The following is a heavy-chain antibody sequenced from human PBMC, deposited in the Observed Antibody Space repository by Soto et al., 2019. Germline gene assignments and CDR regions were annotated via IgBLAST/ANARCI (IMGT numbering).Heavy chain of an antibody. CDR3: ATTVTTRTPGDN. CDR1: GYTFTTTYG. CDR2: IRNDNGNT. Sequence: QVQLVQSGVEVKKPGASVKVACKASGYTFTTTYGISWVRQAPGQGLEWMGWIRNDNGNTKYAQNLQGRVTKTTDISTSTAYMELRSLRSDDTAVYYCATTVTTRTPGDNWGQGTLVTVAS. V-gene: IGHV1-18*04. J-gene: IGHJ4*02. D-gene: IGHD4-17*01.